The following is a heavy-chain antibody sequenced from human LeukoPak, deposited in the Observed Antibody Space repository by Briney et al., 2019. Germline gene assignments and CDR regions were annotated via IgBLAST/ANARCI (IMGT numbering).Heavy chain of an antibody. V-gene: IGHV4-31*03. CDR1: GGSISSSGYY. J-gene: IGHJ4*02. D-gene: IGHD5-12*01. CDR2: IYYSGST. Sequence: SQTLSLTCTVSGGSISSSGYYWSWIRQHPGKGLEWIGYIYYSGSTYYNPSLKSRVTISVDTSKNQFSLKLSSVTAADTAVYYCARGGYSGYVDYWGQGTLVTVSS. CDR3: ARGGYSGYVDY.